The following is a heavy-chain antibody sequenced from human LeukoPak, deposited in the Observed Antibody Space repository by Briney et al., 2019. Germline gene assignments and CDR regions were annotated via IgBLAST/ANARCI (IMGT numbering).Heavy chain of an antibody. J-gene: IGHJ4*02. CDR2: ITASSTAI. V-gene: IGHV3-21*01. D-gene: IGHD3-9*01. CDR3: ARTYYDILTGYNPYFDY. CDR1: GFTFNTYT. Sequence: PGGSLRLSCAASGFTFNTYTMNWVRQAPGKGLEWVLSITASSTAIYSADSVKGRFTISRDNAKNFLYLQMNSLRAEDTAVYYCARTYYDILTGYNPYFDYWGQGILVTVSS.